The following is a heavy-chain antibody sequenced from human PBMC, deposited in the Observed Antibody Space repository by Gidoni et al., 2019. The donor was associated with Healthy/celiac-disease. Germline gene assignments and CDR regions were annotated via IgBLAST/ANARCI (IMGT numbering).Heavy chain of an antibody. CDR2: IWYDGSNK. CDR3: ARDGGGDLYSYGWEGRDYFDY. Sequence: QVQLVESGGGVVQPGRSLRLSCAASGCTFSSYALPCCRQAPGKGPGWVAVIWYDGSNKYYADSVKGRFTISRDNSKNTLYLQMNSLRAEDTAVYYCARDGGGDLYSYGWEGRDYFDYWGQGTLVTVSS. J-gene: IGHJ4*02. V-gene: IGHV3-33*01. D-gene: IGHD5-18*01. CDR1: GCTFSSYA.